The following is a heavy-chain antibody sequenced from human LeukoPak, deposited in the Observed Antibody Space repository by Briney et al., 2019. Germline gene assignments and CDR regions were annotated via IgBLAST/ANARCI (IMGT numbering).Heavy chain of an antibody. V-gene: IGHV1-46*01. CDR3: ARTYYYDSSGYSYYYYYYYMDV. J-gene: IGHJ6*03. CDR1: GYTFTSYY. CDR2: INPSGGST. D-gene: IGHD3-22*01. Sequence: ASVKVSCKASGYTFTSYYMHWVRQAPGQGLEWMGIINPSGGSTSYAQKFQGRVTMTRDMSTSTVYMELSSLRSEDTAVYYCARTYYYDSSGYSYYYYYYYMDVWGKGTTVTISS.